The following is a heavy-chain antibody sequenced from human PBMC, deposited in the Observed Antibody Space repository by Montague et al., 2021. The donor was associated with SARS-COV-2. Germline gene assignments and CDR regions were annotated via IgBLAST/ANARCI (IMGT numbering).Heavy chain of an antibody. Sequence: TLSLTCTVSGASISSRGYYWSWIRQHPGNGLEWIGYIYYSGSTYYNPSLKSRVTISVNTSKNQFSLKLSSVTAADTAVYFCARARIQAWAVSDFDYWGQGTLVTVSS. V-gene: IGHV4-31*03. CDR3: ARARIQAWAVSDFDY. D-gene: IGHD2-21*01. J-gene: IGHJ4*02. CDR1: GASISSRGYY. CDR2: IYYSGST.